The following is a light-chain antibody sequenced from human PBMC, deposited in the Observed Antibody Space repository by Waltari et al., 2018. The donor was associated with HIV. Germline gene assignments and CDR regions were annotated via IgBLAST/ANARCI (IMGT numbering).Light chain of an antibody. V-gene: IGKV3-15*01. J-gene: IGKJ1*01. CDR1: RSVSSY. CDR3: QQYNNWPRT. CDR2: GAS. Sequence: EIVMTQSPAILSVSPGERATLSCRTRRSVSSYLAWYQQKPGQAPRLLIYGASTRATGIPARFSGSGAGTEFTLTISSLQSEDFAVYYCQQYNNWPRTFGQGTKVEIK.